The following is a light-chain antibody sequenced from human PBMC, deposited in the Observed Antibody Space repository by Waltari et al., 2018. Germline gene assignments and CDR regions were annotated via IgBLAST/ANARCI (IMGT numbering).Light chain of an antibody. Sequence: QSVMTQPPSASGTPGQRLTIPGSGTSSNIGTNHVSWYQQLPGTAPKLLIYRNNQRPSGVPDRFSVSKSGTSASLAISGLRSEDEADYYCGGWDDSLNGWVFGGGTKLTVL. CDR3: GGWDDSLNGWV. CDR1: SSNIGTNH. V-gene: IGLV1-47*01. CDR2: RNN. J-gene: IGLJ3*02.